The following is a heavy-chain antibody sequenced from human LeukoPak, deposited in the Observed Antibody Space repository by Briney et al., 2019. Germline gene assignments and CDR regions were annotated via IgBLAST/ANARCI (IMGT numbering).Heavy chain of an antibody. D-gene: IGHD6-19*01. Sequence: GASVKVSCKASGYTFTGYYMHWVRQAPGQGLEWTGWINPNSGGTNYAQKFQGRVTMTRNTSISTAYMELSSLRSEDTAVYYCARVSSSGWGYYYYGMDVWGQGTTVTVSS. CDR3: ARVSSSGWGYYYYGMDV. J-gene: IGHJ6*02. CDR1: GYTFTGYY. V-gene: IGHV1-2*02. CDR2: INPNSGGT.